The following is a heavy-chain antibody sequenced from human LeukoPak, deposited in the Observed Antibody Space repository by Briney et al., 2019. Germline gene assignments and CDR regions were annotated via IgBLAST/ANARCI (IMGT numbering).Heavy chain of an antibody. J-gene: IGHJ4*02. D-gene: IGHD2-2*01. CDR2: IYYSGST. V-gene: IGHV4-30-4*08. CDR1: GGSISSGDYY. CDR3: ARVVPAATLDY. Sequence: SETLSLTCTVSGGSISSGDYYWSWIRQPPGKGLEWIGYIYYSGSTYYNPSLKSRVTTSVDTSKNQFSLKLSSVTAADTAVYYCARVVPAATLDYWGQGTLVTVSS.